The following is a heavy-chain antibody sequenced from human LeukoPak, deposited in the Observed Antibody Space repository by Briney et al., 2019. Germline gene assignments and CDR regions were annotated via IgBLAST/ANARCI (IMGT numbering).Heavy chain of an antibody. D-gene: IGHD3-22*01. J-gene: IGHJ4*02. CDR3: AKGKYYYDSSGPVDY. Sequence: PGRSLRLSCAASGFTFDDYAMHWVRQAPGKGLEWVSGISWNSGSIGYADSVKGRFTISRDNAKNSLYLQMNSLRAEDTALYYCAKGKYYYDSSGPVDYWGQGTLVTVSS. CDR1: GFTFDDYA. CDR2: ISWNSGSI. V-gene: IGHV3-9*01.